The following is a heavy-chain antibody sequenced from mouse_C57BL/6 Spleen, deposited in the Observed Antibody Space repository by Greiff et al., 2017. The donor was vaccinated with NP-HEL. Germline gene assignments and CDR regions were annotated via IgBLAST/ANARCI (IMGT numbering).Heavy chain of an antibody. J-gene: IGHJ2*01. Sequence: VQLQQPGAELVMPGASVKLSCKASGYTFTSYWMHWVKQRPGQGLEWIGEIDPSDSYTNYNQKFKGKSTLTVDKSSSTAYMQLSSLTSEDSAVYYCARARGNFHFDYWGQGTTLTVSS. CDR2: IDPSDSYT. CDR3: ARARGNFHFDY. V-gene: IGHV1-69*01. D-gene: IGHD2-1*01. CDR1: GYTFTSYW.